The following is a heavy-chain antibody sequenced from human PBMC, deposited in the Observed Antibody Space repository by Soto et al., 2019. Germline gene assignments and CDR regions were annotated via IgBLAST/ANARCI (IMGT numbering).Heavy chain of an antibody. J-gene: IGHJ4*02. V-gene: IGHV1-69*01. D-gene: IGHD2-15*01. Sequence: QVQLVQSGAEVQKPGSSVKVSCKASGGTFSSYAISWVRQAPGQGLEWMGGIIPIFGTANYAQKFQGRVTITADESTSTAYMELSSLRSEDTAVYYCARGGGYCSGGSCRFFDYWGQGTLVTVSS. CDR1: GGTFSSYA. CDR3: ARGGGYCSGGSCRFFDY. CDR2: IIPIFGTA.